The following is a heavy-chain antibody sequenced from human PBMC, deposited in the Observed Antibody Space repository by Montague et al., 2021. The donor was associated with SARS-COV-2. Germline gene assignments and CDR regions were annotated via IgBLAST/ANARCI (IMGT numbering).Heavy chain of an antibody. CDR1: GFTFSSYA. CDR2: ISYDGSNK. Sequence: SLRLSCAASGFTFSSYAMHRVRQAPGKGLEWVAVISYDGSNKYYADSVKGRFTISRDNSKNTLYLQMNSLRAEDTAVYYCARGGYSSGWYPHYYYGMDVWGQGTTVTVSS. V-gene: IGHV3-30-3*01. D-gene: IGHD6-19*01. CDR3: ARGGYSSGWYPHYYYGMDV. J-gene: IGHJ6*02.